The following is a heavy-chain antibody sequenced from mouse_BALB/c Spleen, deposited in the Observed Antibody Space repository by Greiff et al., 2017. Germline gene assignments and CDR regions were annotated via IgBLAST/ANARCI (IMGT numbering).Heavy chain of an antibody. CDR1: GFTFSSFG. CDR2: ISSGSSTI. V-gene: IGHV5-17*02. Sequence: EVNVVESGGGLVQPGGSRKLSCAASGFTFSSFGMHWVRQAPEKGLEWVAYISSGSSTIYYADTVKGRFTISRDNPKNTLFLQMTSLRSEDTAMYYCARTQTHYYGSRDYYAMDYWGQGTSVTVSS. J-gene: IGHJ4*01. D-gene: IGHD1-1*01. CDR3: ARTQTHYYGSRDYYAMDY.